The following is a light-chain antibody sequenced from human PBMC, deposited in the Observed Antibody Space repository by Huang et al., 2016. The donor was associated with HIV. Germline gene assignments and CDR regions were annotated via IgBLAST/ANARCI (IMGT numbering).Light chain of an antibody. CDR2: LSS. V-gene: IGKV1-NL1*01. CDR3: HHYYATPIT. J-gene: IGKJ5*01. Sequence: DIQMTQSPSSLSASVGDTVTITCRASQDIGNSLAWYHQRPGKAPKLLLYLSSRLESGVPSRFSGSGSGTDYTLTISSLQPEDFATYYCHHYYATPITCGQGTRLEIK. CDR1: QDIGNS.